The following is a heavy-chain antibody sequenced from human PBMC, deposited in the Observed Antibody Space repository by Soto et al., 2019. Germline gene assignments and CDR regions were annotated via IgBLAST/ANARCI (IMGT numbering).Heavy chain of an antibody. V-gene: IGHV3-23*01. Sequence: RLSCAASGFTFSSYAMSWVRQAPGKGLEWVSAISGSGGSTYYADSVKGRFTISRDNSKNTLYLQMNSLRAEDTAVYYCAKVDDSSGYYYRFGYWGQGTLVTVSS. CDR2: ISGSGGST. CDR3: AKVDDSSGYYYRFGY. CDR1: GFTFSSYA. J-gene: IGHJ4*02. D-gene: IGHD3-22*01.